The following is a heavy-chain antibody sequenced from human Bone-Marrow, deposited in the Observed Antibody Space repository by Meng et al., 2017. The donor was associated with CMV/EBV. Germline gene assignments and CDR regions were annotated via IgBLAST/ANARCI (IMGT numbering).Heavy chain of an antibody. Sequence: SETLSLTCTVSGGSISSSSYYWGWIRQPPGKGLEWIGSIYYSGSTYYNPSLKSRVTISVDTSKNQFSLKLSSVTAADTAVYYCARHASGWYRGNWFDPWGQGTRVTVSS. J-gene: IGHJ5*02. CDR2: IYYSGST. CDR1: GGSISSSSYY. V-gene: IGHV4-39*01. CDR3: ARHASGWYRGNWFDP. D-gene: IGHD6-19*01.